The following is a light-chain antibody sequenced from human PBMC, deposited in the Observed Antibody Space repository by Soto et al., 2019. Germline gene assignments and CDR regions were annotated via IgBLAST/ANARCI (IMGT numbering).Light chain of an antibody. V-gene: IGKV1-9*01. CDR1: QGISSY. CDR3: QQRNSYPWT. Sequence: IQLTQSPSSLSASVGDRVTITCRASQGISSYLAWYQQKPGKAPKLLIYAASTLYSGVPSRFSGSGSGTDVTLTISSLQPEDVATYYGQQRNSYPWTFGQGTKVEIK. CDR2: AAS. J-gene: IGKJ1*01.